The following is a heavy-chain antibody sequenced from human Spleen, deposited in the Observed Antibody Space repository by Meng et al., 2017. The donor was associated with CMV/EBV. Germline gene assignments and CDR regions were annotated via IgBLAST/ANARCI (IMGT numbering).Heavy chain of an antibody. V-gene: IGHV3-11*01. CDR2: ISSGSGTI. D-gene: IGHD6-13*01. CDR1: GFIFSDYH. CDR3: ARETLIAASGRAFDI. Sequence: SGFIFSDYHMSWIRQAPGKGLEWISYISSGSGTIYYADSVKGRFTVSRDNAKDSLYLQMNSLRAEDTAVYYCARETLIAASGRAFDIWGQGTLVTVSS. J-gene: IGHJ3*02.